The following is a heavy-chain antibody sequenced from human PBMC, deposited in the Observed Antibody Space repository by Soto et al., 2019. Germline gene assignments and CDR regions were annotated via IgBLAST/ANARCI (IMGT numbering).Heavy chain of an antibody. CDR1: GFTFSSYS. CDR2: ISSSSSYI. Sequence: GALRLSCAASGFTFSSYSMNWVRQAPGKGLEWVSSISSSSSYIYYADSVKGRFTISRDNAKNSLYLQMNSLRAEDTAVYYCPSDRGYSYGYDFEYWGQGTLVTVSS. D-gene: IGHD5-18*01. J-gene: IGHJ4*02. CDR3: PSDRGYSYGYDFEY. V-gene: IGHV3-21*01.